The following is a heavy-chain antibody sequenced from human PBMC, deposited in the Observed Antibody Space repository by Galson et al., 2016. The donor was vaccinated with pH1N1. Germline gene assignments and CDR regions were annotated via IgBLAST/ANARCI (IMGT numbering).Heavy chain of an antibody. Sequence: QSGAEVKKPGESLKISCKGSGYSFSSYWIGWVRQLPGKGLEWMGIIYPGDSDTKYSPSFQGQVTFSVDKSISTAYLQWSSLKASDTAMYYCAIRETIVWVDYWGQGTLVTVSS. V-gene: IGHV5-51*03. CDR2: IYPGDSDT. D-gene: IGHD2-15*01. CDR3: AIRETIVWVDY. J-gene: IGHJ4*02. CDR1: GYSFSSYW.